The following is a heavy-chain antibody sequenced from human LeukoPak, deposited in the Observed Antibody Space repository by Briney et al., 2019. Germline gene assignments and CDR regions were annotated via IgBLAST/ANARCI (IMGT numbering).Heavy chain of an antibody. V-gene: IGHV3-30*02. CDR3: ANERYGSGSYYSDY. J-gene: IGHJ4*02. Sequence: GGSLRLSCAASGFTLSSYGMHWVRQAPGKGLEWVAFIRYDGSNKYYADSVKGRFTISRDNSKNTLYLQMNSLRAEDTAVYYCANERYGSGSYYSDYWGQGTLVTVSS. D-gene: IGHD3-10*01. CDR2: IRYDGSNK. CDR1: GFTLSSYG.